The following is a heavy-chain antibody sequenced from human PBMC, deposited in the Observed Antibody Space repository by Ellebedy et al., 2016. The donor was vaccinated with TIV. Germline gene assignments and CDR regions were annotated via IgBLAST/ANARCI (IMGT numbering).Heavy chain of an antibody. V-gene: IGHV4-59*01. CDR3: ARRLHYGDWYFDL. CDR2: IYSSGTT. CDR1: GISIGRYF. D-gene: IGHD4-17*01. J-gene: IGHJ2*01. Sequence: MPSETLSLTCTVSGISIGRYFWNWIRQSPENVLAWLGYIYSSGTTTYSPSLKRRVTMSVDTSKNQFSLRLTSATAADTAVYYCARRLHYGDWYFDLWGRGTLVTVSS.